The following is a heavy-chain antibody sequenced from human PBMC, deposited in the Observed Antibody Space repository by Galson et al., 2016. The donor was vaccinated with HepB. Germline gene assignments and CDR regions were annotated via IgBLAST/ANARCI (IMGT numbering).Heavy chain of an antibody. CDR1: GFTFGDYA. J-gene: IGHJ6*02. V-gene: IGHV3-49*03. Sequence: SLRLSCAAAGFTFGDYAVSWIRQAPGKGLEWVGLVRRKAYGGATNYAAAVRRRFTISRDDSKGIAYLQMNSLKTDDTAVYYCSRSYSGFDEDFAMGVWGQGTTVTVSS. D-gene: IGHD5-12*01. CDR2: VRRKAYGGAT. CDR3: SRSYSGFDEDFAMGV.